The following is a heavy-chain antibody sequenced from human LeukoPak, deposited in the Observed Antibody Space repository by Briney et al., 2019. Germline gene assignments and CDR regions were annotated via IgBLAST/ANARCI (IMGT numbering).Heavy chain of an antibody. D-gene: IGHD3-3*01. CDR2: INHSGST. Sequence: SETLSLTCAVYGGSFSGYYWSWNRQPPGKGLEWIGEINHSGSTNYNPSLKSRVTISVDTSKNQFSLKLSSVTAADTAVYYCASSFRGVVSFDYWGQGTLVTVSS. V-gene: IGHV4-34*01. J-gene: IGHJ4*02. CDR1: GGSFSGYY. CDR3: ASSFRGVVSFDY.